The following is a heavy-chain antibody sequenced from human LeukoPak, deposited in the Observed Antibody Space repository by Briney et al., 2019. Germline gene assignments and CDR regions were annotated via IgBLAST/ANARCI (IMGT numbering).Heavy chain of an antibody. CDR3: ARGAPTTRIGAGRFDY. Sequence: ASVAVSFKAFGYSLTNYYVHWVRQAPGQGLEWMGEINPSGGSTSYAQKFQGRITVTRDTYTNTVYMDLSSLRSEDTATYYCARGAPTTRIGAGRFDYWGQGSLLTVAS. CDR1: GYSLTNYY. D-gene: IGHD5-12*01. CDR2: INPSGGST. J-gene: IGHJ4*02. V-gene: IGHV1-46*01.